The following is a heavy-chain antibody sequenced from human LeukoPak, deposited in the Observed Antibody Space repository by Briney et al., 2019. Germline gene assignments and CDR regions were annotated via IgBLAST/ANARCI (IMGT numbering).Heavy chain of an antibody. D-gene: IGHD2-21*02. CDR2: ISRDGKRQ. CDR1: GFIFNNYD. V-gene: IGHV3-30*03. CDR3: ARDRLNRAYCGNDCYSAAFDY. Sequence: GGSLRLSCATSGFIFNNYDPHWVRQAPGKGLEWLATISRDGKRQFYTDSVKGRFTISRDDSRNTLYLQMNSLRPEDTAVYYCARDRLNRAYCGNDCYSAAFDYWGQGALVTVSS. J-gene: IGHJ4*02.